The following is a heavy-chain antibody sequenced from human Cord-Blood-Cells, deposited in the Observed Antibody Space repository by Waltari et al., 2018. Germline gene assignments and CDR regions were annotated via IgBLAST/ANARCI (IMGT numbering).Heavy chain of an antibody. Sequence: QLQLQESGPGLVKPSETLSLTCTVSGGSISSSSYYWGWIRQPPGKGLEWIGSIHYSGSTYSTPSLKSRVTISVDTSKNQFSLKLSSVTAADTAVYYCAKYSSGWYWYFDLWGRGTLVTVSS. V-gene: IGHV4-39*01. J-gene: IGHJ2*01. CDR3: AKYSSGWYWYFDL. CDR1: GGSISSSSYY. CDR2: IHYSGST. D-gene: IGHD6-19*01.